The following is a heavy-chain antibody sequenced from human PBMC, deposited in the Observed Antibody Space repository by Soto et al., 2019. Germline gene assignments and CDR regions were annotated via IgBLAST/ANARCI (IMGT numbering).Heavy chain of an antibody. D-gene: IGHD3-3*01. V-gene: IGHV1-46*01. J-gene: IGHJ6*03. CDR2: INPSAGSS. CDR1: GYTFTNYF. Sequence: QVQLVQSGAEVKRPGASVKISCQASGYTFTNYFMHWVRQASGQGLEWMGIINPSAGSSNYAQKFQGRITMTTDTSANTVYMLLTSLRSEDTAVYYCAREGRFLEWLSAYYWYMDVGGKGTTVTVSS. CDR3: AREGRFLEWLSAYYWYMDV.